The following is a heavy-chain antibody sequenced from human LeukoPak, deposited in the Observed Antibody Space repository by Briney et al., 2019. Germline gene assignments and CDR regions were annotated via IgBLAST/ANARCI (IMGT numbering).Heavy chain of an antibody. CDR2: IIPIFGTA. CDR1: GGTFSSYA. CDR3: ASGFWSGYYPNYYYYYMDV. V-gene: IGHV1-69*06. D-gene: IGHD3-3*01. J-gene: IGHJ6*03. Sequence: VASVKVSCKASGGTFSSYAISWVRQAPGQGLEWMGGIIPIFGTANYAQKFQGRVTITADKSTSTAYMELSSLRSEDTAVYYCASGFWSGYYPNYYYYYMDVWDKGTTVTVSS.